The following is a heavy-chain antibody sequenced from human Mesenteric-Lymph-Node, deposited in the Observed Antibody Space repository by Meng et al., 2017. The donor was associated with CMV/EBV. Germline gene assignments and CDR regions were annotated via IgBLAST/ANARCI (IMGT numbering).Heavy chain of an antibody. J-gene: IGHJ6*02. CDR2: IKQDGSEK. V-gene: IGHV3-7*03. CDR3: ARGRHTNPYYSYGMDV. CDR1: GFTFSIYW. Sequence: GESLKISCAASGFTFSIYWMTWVRQAPGKGLEWVANIKQDGSEKYYVDSVKGRFTISRDNAKNSLYLQMNSLRAEDTALYYCARGRHTNPYYSYGMDVWGQGTTVTVSS.